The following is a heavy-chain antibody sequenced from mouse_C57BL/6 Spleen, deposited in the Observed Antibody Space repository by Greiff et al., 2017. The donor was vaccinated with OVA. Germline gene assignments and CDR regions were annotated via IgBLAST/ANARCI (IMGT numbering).Heavy chain of an antibody. CDR2: ISDGGSYT. Sequence: EVQGVESGGGLVKPGGSLKLSCAASGFTFSSYAMSWVRQTPEKRLEWVATISDGGSYTYYPDNVKGRFTISRDNAKNNLYLQMSHLKSEDTAMYYCASPLTGTGSMDYWGQGTSVTVSS. V-gene: IGHV5-4*01. D-gene: IGHD4-1*01. CDR3: ASPLTGTGSMDY. CDR1: GFTFSSYA. J-gene: IGHJ4*01.